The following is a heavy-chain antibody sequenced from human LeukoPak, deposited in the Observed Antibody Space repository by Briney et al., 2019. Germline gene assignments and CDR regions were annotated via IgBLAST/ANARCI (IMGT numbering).Heavy chain of an antibody. CDR1: GFTFSNAW. D-gene: IGHD5-24*01. CDR3: ARDHLEMATSHFDY. Sequence: GGSLRLSCAASGFTFSNAWMSWVRQAPGKGLEWVAVISYDGSNKYYADSVEGRFTISRDNSKNTLYLQMNSLRAEDTAVYYCARDHLEMATSHFDYWGQGTLVTVSS. CDR2: ISYDGSNK. J-gene: IGHJ4*02. V-gene: IGHV3-30-3*01.